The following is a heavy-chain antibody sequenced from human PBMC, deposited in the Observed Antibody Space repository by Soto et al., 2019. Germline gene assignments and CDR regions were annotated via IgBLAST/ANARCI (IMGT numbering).Heavy chain of an antibody. J-gene: IGHJ4*02. Sequence: GGSLRLSCAASGFTFSSYAMSWVRQAPGKGLEWVSAISGSGGSTYYADSVKGRFTISRDNSKNTLYLQMNSLRAEDMAVYYCAKDMAPRYYYDSSGYSIGSDYWGQGTLVTVSS. CDR1: GFTFSSYA. V-gene: IGHV3-23*01. CDR2: ISGSGGST. CDR3: AKDMAPRYYYDSSGYSIGSDY. D-gene: IGHD3-22*01.